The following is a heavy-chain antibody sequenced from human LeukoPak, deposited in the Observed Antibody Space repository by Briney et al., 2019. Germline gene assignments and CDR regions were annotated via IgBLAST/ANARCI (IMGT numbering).Heavy chain of an antibody. CDR3: AKETVTRRYFDY. Sequence: GRSLRLSCAASGFTFDDYAMHWVRQAPGKGLEWVSGISWNRGSIGYADSVKGRFTISRDNAKNSLYLQMNSLRAEDTALYYCAKETVTRRYFDYWGQGTLVTVSS. J-gene: IGHJ4*02. CDR1: GFTFDDYA. CDR2: ISWNRGSI. V-gene: IGHV3-9*01. D-gene: IGHD4-11*01.